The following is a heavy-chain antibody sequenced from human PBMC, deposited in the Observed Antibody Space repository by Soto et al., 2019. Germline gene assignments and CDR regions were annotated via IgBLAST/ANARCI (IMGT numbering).Heavy chain of an antibody. Sequence: ESGGGMVQPGTSLRLSCAASGFTFNSLSLHWVRQRPDKGLEWVAVISHDGRVTFYADFVKGRFTVSRDNSKNTIYLQVNSLRAEDTAVYYCASEPYGDSQYFDYWGQGTLVTVSS. V-gene: IGHV3-30*04. CDR3: ASEPYGDSQYFDY. J-gene: IGHJ4*02. CDR1: GFTFNSLS. D-gene: IGHD2-21*02. CDR2: ISHDGRVT.